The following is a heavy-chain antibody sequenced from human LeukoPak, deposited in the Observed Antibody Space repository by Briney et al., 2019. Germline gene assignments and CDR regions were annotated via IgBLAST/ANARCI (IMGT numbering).Heavy chain of an antibody. Sequence: PGGSLRLSCAASGFTFSSYAMHWVRQAPGKGLKWVAVISYDGSNKYYADSVKGRFTISRDNSKNTLYLQMNSLRAEDTAKYYCAKTQVAGGPLLRFDPWGQGTLVTVSS. V-gene: IGHV3-30-3*02. D-gene: IGHD2-15*01. CDR1: GFTFSSYA. CDR2: ISYDGSNK. CDR3: AKTQVAGGPLLRFDP. J-gene: IGHJ5*02.